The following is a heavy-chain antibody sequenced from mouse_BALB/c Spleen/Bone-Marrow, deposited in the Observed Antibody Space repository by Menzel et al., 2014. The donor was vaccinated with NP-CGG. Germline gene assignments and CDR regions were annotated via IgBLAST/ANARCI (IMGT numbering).Heavy chain of an antibody. D-gene: IGHD1-1*01. J-gene: IGHJ3*01. CDR3: ARPYVPFAY. Sequence: EVKVEESGGGLVQPGGSLKLSCAASGFDFSRYWMSWVRQAPGKGLEWIGEISPDSSTINYTPSLKDKFIISRDNAKNTLYLQMSKVRSEDTALYYCARPYVPFAYWGQGTLVTVSA. CDR2: ISPDSSTI. V-gene: IGHV4-1*02. CDR1: GFDFSRYW.